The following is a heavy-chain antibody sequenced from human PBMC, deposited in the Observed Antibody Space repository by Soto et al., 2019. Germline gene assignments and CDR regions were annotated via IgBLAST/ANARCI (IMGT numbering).Heavy chain of an antibody. V-gene: IGHV3-23*01. D-gene: IGHD4-17*01. CDR3: AKILSTVTTYYYGMDV. CDR2: ISGSGGDT. CDR1: GFSFSTYP. J-gene: IGHJ6*02. Sequence: PGESLKISCAASGFSFSTYPMTWVRQAPGKRLEGVSSISGSGGDTYYIDSVKGRFTISRDNSKNTVYLQMNSLRAEDTAVYYCAKILSTVTTYYYGMDVWGQGTTVTVSS.